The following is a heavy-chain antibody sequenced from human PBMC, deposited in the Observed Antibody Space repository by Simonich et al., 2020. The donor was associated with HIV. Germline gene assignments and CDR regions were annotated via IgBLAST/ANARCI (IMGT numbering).Heavy chain of an antibody. D-gene: IGHD7-27*01. CDR1: GYPFTNYY. Sequence: QVPLVHSGAEVKKPGASVKVSCEASGYPFTNYYMHWMRQAPGQGLEGRRTPNPSRGGKTYAQTFQGRVTMTRDTSTRTVYMELSSLRSEDRAVYYCASTYVTGDWRHYFDYWGQGTLVTVSS. J-gene: IGHJ4*02. CDR2: PNPSRGGK. CDR3: ASTYVTGDWRHYFDY. V-gene: IGHV1-46*01.